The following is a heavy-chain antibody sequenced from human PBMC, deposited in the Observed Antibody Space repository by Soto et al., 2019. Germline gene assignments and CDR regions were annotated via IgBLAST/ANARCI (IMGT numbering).Heavy chain of an antibody. CDR3: ARRGGSSYGYYYYAMDV. D-gene: IGHD6-6*01. CDR2: ISSSGSAV. CDR1: IFTFSDFY. V-gene: IGHV3-11*01. J-gene: IGHJ6*02. Sequence: GGSLRPACAASIFTFSDFYMSWIRQAPGKGLEWVSYISSSGSAVYYADSVKGRFTISRDNVKNSLYLQMNSLTAEDTAVYYCARRGGSSYGYYYYAMDVWGQGTTVTVSS.